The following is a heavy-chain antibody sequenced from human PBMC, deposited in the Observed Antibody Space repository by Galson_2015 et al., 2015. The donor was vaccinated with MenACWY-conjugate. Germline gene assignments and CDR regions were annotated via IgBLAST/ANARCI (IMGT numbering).Heavy chain of an antibody. CDR2: IGSKVYGATT. Sequence: RLSCAASGFSSAGYAMSWFRQAPGTGLEWVGFIGSKVYGATTEYAASVKGRFTISRDDSKNIAYLQMNSLKTEDTAVYYCSRISVAGTCYRYFDFWGQGALVTVSS. V-gene: IGHV3-49*03. J-gene: IGHJ4*02. CDR1: GFSSAGYA. D-gene: IGHD6-19*01. CDR3: SRISVAGTCYRYFDF.